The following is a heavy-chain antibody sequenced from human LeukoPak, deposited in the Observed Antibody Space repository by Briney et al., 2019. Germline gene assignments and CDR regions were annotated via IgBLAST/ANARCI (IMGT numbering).Heavy chain of an antibody. Sequence: ASETLSLTCGVYGGTFSGSFWTWIRQPPGRGLEWIGEINDSGITNYNPSLKSRVTMSVDTSKNQFSLNLTSVTAADTAVYHCARATFGMISGWYFDLWGRGTLVTVSS. CDR2: INDSGIT. CDR1: GGTFSGSF. J-gene: IGHJ2*01. CDR3: ARATFGMISGWYFDL. D-gene: IGHD3/OR15-3a*01. V-gene: IGHV4-34*10.